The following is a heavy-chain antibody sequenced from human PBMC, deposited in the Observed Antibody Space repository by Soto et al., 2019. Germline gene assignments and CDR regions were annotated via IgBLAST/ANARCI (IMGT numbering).Heavy chain of an antibody. V-gene: IGHV1-69*13. D-gene: IGHD4-4*01. CDR3: ATLDDYSNPFDY. CDR1: GGTFSSYA. J-gene: IGHJ4*02. Sequence: ASVKVSCKASGGTFSSYAISWVRQAPGQGLEWMGGIIPIFGTANYAQKFQGRVTMTEDESTGTAYMELSSLRSEDTAVYYCATLDDYSNPFDYWGQGTLVTVSS. CDR2: IIPIFGTA.